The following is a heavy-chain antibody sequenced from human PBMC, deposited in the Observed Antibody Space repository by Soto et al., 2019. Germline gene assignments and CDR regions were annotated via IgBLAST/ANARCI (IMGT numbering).Heavy chain of an antibody. Sequence: SETLSLTCTVSGGSVSSGSYYWSWIRQPPGKGLEWIGYIYYSGSTNYNPSLKSRVTISVDTSKNQFSLKLSSVTAADTAVYYCARVGRLYCSGGSCFYYFDYWGQGTLVTVSS. CDR3: ARVGRLYCSGGSCFYYFDY. D-gene: IGHD2-15*01. CDR1: GGSVSSGSYY. J-gene: IGHJ4*02. CDR2: IYYSGST. V-gene: IGHV4-61*01.